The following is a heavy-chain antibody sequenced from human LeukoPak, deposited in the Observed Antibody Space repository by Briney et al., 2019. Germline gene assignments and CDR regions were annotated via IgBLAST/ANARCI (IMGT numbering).Heavy chain of an antibody. CDR1: GGSISSSSYY. J-gene: IGHJ6*02. CDR3: ARLGYCSSTSCEYYYYYYGMDV. V-gene: IGHV4-39*01. Sequence: SETLSLTCTVSGGSISSSSYYWGWIRQPPGEGLEWIGSIYYSGSTYYNPSLKSRVTISVDTSKNQFSLKLSSVTAADTAVYYCARLGYCSSTSCEYYYYYYGMDVWGQGTTVTVSS. CDR2: IYYSGST. D-gene: IGHD2-2*01.